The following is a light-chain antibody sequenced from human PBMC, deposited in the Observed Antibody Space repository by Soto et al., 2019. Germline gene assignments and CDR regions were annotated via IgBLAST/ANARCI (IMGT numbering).Light chain of an antibody. CDR3: MQGRQTPQT. CDR2: LGS. V-gene: IGKV2-28*01. J-gene: IGKJ1*01. Sequence: DIVMTQSPLSLPVTPGEPASISCRSSQSLLHSNGYNYLDWYLQKPGQYPQLLIYLGSNRASGVSDSFSGSGSGADCTLKISRVEDEDGGVYYCMQGRQTPQTCGQGTKVEIK. CDR1: QSLLHSNGYNY.